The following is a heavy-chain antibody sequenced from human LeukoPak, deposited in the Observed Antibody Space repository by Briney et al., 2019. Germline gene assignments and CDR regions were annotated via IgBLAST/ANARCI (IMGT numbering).Heavy chain of an antibody. CDR3: ARDYCNNPTCHTREFDY. D-gene: IGHD2-21*02. J-gene: IGHJ4*02. Sequence: GASAKVSCTASGYTFTSYGISWVRQAPGQGLEWMGWISGYNGNTIYAQKLQGRVSMTTDTSTSTAYMDLKSLRSDNTAVYYCARDYCNNPTCHTREFDYWGQGTLVTVSS. V-gene: IGHV1-18*01. CDR1: GYTFTSYG. CDR2: ISGYNGNT.